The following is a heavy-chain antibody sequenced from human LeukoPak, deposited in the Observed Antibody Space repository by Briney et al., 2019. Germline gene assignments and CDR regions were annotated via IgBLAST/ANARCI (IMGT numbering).Heavy chain of an antibody. CDR1: GFTFSSYW. CDR2: INHNGNVN. CDR3: IVFGDSNH. D-gene: IGHD4-17*01. V-gene: IGHV3-7*03. Sequence: GGSLRLSCAASGFTFSSYWMNWARQAPGKGLEWVASINHNGNVNYYVDSVKGRFTISRDTSKSTLYLQINSLRVEDTAVYYCIVFGDSNHWGQGTLVTVSS. J-gene: IGHJ5*02.